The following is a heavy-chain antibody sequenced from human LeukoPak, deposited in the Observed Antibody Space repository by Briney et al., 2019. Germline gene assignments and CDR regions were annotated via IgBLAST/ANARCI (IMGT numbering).Heavy chain of an antibody. V-gene: IGHV1-2*02. D-gene: IGHD2-15*01. CDR3: ARVCGGSCYSYYYYGMDV. Sequence: ASVTVSFTASGYTFTGYYMHWVRQAPGQGLEWMGWINPNSGGTNYAQKFQGRVTMTRDTSISTAYMELSRLRSDDTAVYYCARVCGGSCYSYYYYGMDVWGQGTTVTVSS. CDR1: GYTFTGYY. CDR2: INPNSGGT. J-gene: IGHJ6*02.